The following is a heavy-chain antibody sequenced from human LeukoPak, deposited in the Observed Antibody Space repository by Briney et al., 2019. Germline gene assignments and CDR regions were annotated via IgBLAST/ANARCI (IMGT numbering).Heavy chain of an antibody. CDR2: IFHSGST. Sequence: SETLSLTCTVSGYSLTSGYYWGWIRQPPGKGLEWIASIFHSGSTFYNPSVKSRVTISVDTSKNQFSLTLRSVTAADTAVYYCAAGYSGSYYVYWGQGTLVTVSS. D-gene: IGHD1-26*01. J-gene: IGHJ4*02. CDR3: AAGYSGSYYVY. CDR1: GYSLTSGYY. V-gene: IGHV4-38-2*02.